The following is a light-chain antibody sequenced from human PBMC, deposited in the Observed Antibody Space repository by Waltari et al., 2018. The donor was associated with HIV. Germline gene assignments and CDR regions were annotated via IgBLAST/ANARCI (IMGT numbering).Light chain of an antibody. CDR2: EGS. V-gene: IGLV2-23*01. J-gene: IGLJ3*02. CDR1: SSDVGSYNI. CDR3: CSYAGTNWV. Sequence: QSALTQPASVSGSPGQSITISCTGTSSDVGSYNIVSWYQQHPGKAPKRMIYEGSKRPSGVSNRFSGAKSGNTASLTISGLQAEDEADYYCCSYAGTNWVCGGGTKLTVL.